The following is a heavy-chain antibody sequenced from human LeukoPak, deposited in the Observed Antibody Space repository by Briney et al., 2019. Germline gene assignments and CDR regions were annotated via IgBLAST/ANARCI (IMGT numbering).Heavy chain of an antibody. CDR2: INSDGSVT. D-gene: IGHD1-1*01. J-gene: IGHJ4*02. Sequence: GGSLRLSCAASGFTFSSYWMHWVRQAPGKGLVWVSRINSDGSVTGSADSVKGRFTISRDNAKNTLYLQMDSLRADDTAVYYCARDLNWNDPFDYWGQGTLVTVSS. CDR1: GFTFSSYW. V-gene: IGHV3-74*01. CDR3: ARDLNWNDPFDY.